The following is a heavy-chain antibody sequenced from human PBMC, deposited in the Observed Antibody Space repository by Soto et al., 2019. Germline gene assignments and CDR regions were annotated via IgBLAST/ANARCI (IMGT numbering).Heavy chain of an antibody. J-gene: IGHJ6*02. CDR2: INHSGST. V-gene: IGHV4-34*01. D-gene: IGHD3-16*01. CDR1: GGSFSGYY. CDR3: ARAKRWGGYYYYGMDV. Sequence: SETLSLTCAVYGGSFSGYYWSWIRQPPGKGLEWIGEINHSGSTNYNPSLKSRVTISVDTSKNQFSLKLSSVTAADTAVYYCARAKRWGGYYYYGMDVWGQGTTVTVSS.